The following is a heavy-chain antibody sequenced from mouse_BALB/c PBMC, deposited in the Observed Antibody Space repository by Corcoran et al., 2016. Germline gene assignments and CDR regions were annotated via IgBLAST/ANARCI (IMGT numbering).Heavy chain of an antibody. Sequence: QIQLVQSGPELKKPGETVRISCKASGYTFTTAGMQWVQKMPGKGLKWIGWINTHSGVPKYAEDFKGRFAFSLATSASTAYLQISNLKNEDTATYFCARYDYDGFAYWGQGTLVTVSA. V-gene: IGHV9-4*02. CDR2: INTHSGVP. J-gene: IGHJ3*01. D-gene: IGHD2-4*01. CDR3: ARYDYDGFAY. CDR1: GYTFTTAG.